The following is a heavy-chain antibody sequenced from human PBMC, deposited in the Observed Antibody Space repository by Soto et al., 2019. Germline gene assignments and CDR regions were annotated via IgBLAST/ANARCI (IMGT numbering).Heavy chain of an antibody. Sequence: PSETLSLTCTVSGGSISSTSYYWGWIRQPPGKGLEWLGNIYFGGATYYNPSLKSRVIISVDTSKNQFSLKLSSVTAADTAVYYCARHRYCSGESYDHQEDWYDPWRQGSLVTVSS. V-gene: IGHV4-39*01. J-gene: IGHJ5*02. CDR3: ARHRYCSGESYDHQEDWYDP. CDR1: GGSISSTSYY. CDR2: IYFGGAT. D-gene: IGHD2-15*01.